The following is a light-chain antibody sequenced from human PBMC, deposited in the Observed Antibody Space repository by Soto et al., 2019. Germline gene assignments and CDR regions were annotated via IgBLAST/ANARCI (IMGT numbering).Light chain of an antibody. CDR2: GAS. Sequence: EVVLTQSPATLSLSPGERATLSCRASQGIDRWLAWYQQKPGQAPRLLIYGASNRATGIPARFSGSGSGTDFTLTISSLEPEDSAIYYCQERHNWPLITLGQGTRLEIK. V-gene: IGKV3-11*01. CDR1: QGIDRW. J-gene: IGKJ5*01. CDR3: QERHNWPLIT.